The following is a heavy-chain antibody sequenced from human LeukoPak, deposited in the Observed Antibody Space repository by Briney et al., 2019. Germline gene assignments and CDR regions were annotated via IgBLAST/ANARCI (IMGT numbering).Heavy chain of an antibody. CDR2: IYYSGST. V-gene: IGHV4-38-2*01. CDR1: GYSISSGYY. D-gene: IGHD1-26*01. J-gene: IGHJ5*02. Sequence: SETLSLTCAVSGYSISSGYYWGWIRQPPEKGLEWIGSIYYSGSTYYNPSLKSRVTISVDTSKNQLSLKLSSLTAADTAVYYCARHEYSGSYYGLSWFDPWGQGTLVTVSS. CDR3: ARHEYSGSYYGLSWFDP.